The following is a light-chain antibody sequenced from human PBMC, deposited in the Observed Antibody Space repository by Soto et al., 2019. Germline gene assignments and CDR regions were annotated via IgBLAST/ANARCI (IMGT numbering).Light chain of an antibody. CDR3: QSYDSRLSTSL. CDR1: NSNIGSNT. J-gene: IGLJ2*01. Sequence: QSVLTQPPSASGTPGQRVTISCSGSNSNIGSNTVSWYQQLPGTAPKLLIYSNNQRPSGVPDRFSGSKSGTSASLAISELQSEDEAHYYCQSYDSRLSTSLFGGGTKVTVL. V-gene: IGLV1-44*01. CDR2: SNN.